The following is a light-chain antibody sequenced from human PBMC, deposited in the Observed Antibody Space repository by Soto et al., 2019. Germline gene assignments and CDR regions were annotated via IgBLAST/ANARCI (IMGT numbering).Light chain of an antibody. V-gene: IGKV1-5*01. J-gene: IGKJ4*01. CDR1: QSISSW. Sequence: DIQMTQSPSTLSASVGDRVTITCRASQSISSWLAWYQQKPGKAPKLLIYDASSLESGVPSRFSGSGSGTEFTRTISILQPDDFATYYCQQYNSYPLTFGGGTKVEIK. CDR2: DAS. CDR3: QQYNSYPLT.